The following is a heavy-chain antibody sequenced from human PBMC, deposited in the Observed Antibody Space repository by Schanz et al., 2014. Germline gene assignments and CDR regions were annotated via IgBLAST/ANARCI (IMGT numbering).Heavy chain of an antibody. J-gene: IGHJ4*02. CDR3: AKRFHCSGSHPFDY. Sequence: QVQLVESGGGVVQPGNSLRLSCAASGFIFSGYAMIWVRQAPGKGLEWVAVITYDGSNKYYADSVKGRFTISRDNAKNTVYLQMNSLRDDDTAVYYCAKRFHCSGSHPFDYWGQGTLVTVSS. V-gene: IGHV3-30*04. CDR2: ITYDGSNK. CDR1: GFIFSGYA. D-gene: IGHD3-10*02.